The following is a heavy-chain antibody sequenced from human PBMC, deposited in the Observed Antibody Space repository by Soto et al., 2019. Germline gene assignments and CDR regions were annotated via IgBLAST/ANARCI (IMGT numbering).Heavy chain of an antibody. V-gene: IGHV3-7*01. CDR1: GFTFSSYW. CDR3: ARDGRAAGPFDY. CDR2: IKQDGSEK. J-gene: IGHJ4*02. D-gene: IGHD6-25*01. Sequence: VGSLRLSCAASGFTFSSYWMSWVRQAQGKGLEWVANIKQDGSEKYYVDSVKGRFTTSRDNAKNSLYLQMNSLRAEDTAVYYCARDGRAAGPFDYWGQGTLVTVSS.